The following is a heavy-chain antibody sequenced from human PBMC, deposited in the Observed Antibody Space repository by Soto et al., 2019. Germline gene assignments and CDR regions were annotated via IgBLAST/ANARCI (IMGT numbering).Heavy chain of an antibody. CDR3: ARFWSGYYTAGYYFDY. Sequence: PGGSLRLSCAASGFTFSSYWMSWVRQSPGKGLEWVANIKQDGSEKYYVDSVKGRFTISRDNAKNSLYLQMNSLRAEDTAVYYCARFWSGYYTAGYYFDYWGQGTLV. V-gene: IGHV3-7*01. D-gene: IGHD3-3*01. CDR2: IKQDGSEK. J-gene: IGHJ4*02. CDR1: GFTFSSYW.